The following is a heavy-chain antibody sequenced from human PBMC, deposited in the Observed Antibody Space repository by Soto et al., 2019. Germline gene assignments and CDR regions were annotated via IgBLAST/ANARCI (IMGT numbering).Heavy chain of an antibody. Sequence: EVQLVESGGVVVQPGGSLRLSCAASGFTFDDYTMHWVRQAPGKGLEWVSLISWDGGSTYYADSVKGRFTISRDNSKNSLYLQMNSLRTEDTALYYCAKDFGVNQLAPIYFDYWGQGTLVTVSS. CDR1: GFTFDDYT. CDR3: AKDFGVNQLAPIYFDY. CDR2: ISWDGGST. J-gene: IGHJ4*02. V-gene: IGHV3-43*01. D-gene: IGHD2-2*01.